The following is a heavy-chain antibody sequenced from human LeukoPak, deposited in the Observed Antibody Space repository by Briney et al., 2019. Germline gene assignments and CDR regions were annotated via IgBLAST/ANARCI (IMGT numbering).Heavy chain of an antibody. CDR3: ARELQCSCFDS. V-gene: IGHV3-48*03. J-gene: IGHJ4*02. D-gene: IGHD6-19*01. Sequence: PGGSLRLSRAVSGFTLSRYEMNCVREAPGKGLEGGSYINSVSSRMDYADSVKGRFTISRDNARNSLYLQMKSLTGEDTPVYYCARELQCSCFDSWGQGTLVTASS. CDR2: INSVSSRM. CDR1: GFTLSRYE.